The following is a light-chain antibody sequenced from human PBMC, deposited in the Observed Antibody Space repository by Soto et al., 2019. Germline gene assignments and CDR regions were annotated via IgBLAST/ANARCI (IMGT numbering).Light chain of an antibody. CDR2: GNS. CDR3: QSYDSSLSSYV. CDR1: RSNIGAGYD. V-gene: IGLV1-40*01. Sequence: QSVLTQPPSVSGAPGQRVTISCTGSRSNIGAGYDVHWYQQLPGTAPKLLIYGNSNRPSGVPDRFSGSKSGTSASLAITGLQAEDEADDYCQSYDSSLSSYVCGTGTKVTVL. J-gene: IGLJ1*01.